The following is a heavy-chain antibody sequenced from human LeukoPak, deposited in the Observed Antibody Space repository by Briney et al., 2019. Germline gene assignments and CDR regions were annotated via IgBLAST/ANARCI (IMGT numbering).Heavy chain of an antibody. CDR2: IKQDGSEK. CDR1: GFTFGTYW. CDR3: ARKPVGYCSGGSCYRDAFDI. J-gene: IGHJ3*02. Sequence: PGGSLRLSCAASGFTFGTYWMSWVRQAPGKGLEWVANIKQDGSEKYYVDSVKGRFTISRDNAKNSLYLQMNSLRVEDTAVYYCARKPVGYCSGGSCYRDAFDIWGQGTMVTVSS. V-gene: IGHV3-7*01. D-gene: IGHD2-15*01.